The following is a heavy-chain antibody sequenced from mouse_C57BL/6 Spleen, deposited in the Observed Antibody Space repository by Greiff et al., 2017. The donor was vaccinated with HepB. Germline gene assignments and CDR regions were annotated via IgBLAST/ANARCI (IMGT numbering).Heavy chain of an antibody. CDR1: GYSITSGYY. CDR2: ISYDGSN. Sequence: EVKLLESGPGLVKPSQSLSLTCSVTGYSITSGYYWHWIRQFPGNKLEWMGYISYDGSNNYNPSLKNRISITRDTSKNQFFLKLNSVTTEDTATYYCAREGPWFAYWGQGTLVTVSA. V-gene: IGHV3-6*01. J-gene: IGHJ3*01. D-gene: IGHD3-3*01. CDR3: AREGPWFAY.